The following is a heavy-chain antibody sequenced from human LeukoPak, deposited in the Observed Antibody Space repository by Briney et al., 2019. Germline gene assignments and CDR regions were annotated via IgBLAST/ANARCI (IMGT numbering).Heavy chain of an antibody. D-gene: IGHD2-15*01. V-gene: IGHV3-53*01. CDR1: GFTVSSNY. CDR2: LYSAGAT. J-gene: IGHJ4*02. Sequence: GRSLRLSCAASGFTVSSNYMSWVRQAPGKGLEWVSILYSAGATYYADSVKGRFTISRDNSKNTLYLQMNSLRVEDTAVYYCASGGMGARKFYSDPFHYWGQGTLVTVSS. CDR3: ASGGMGARKFYSDPFHY.